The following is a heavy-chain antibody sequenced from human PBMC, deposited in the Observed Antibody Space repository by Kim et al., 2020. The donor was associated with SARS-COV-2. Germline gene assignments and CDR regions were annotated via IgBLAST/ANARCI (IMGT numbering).Heavy chain of an antibody. D-gene: IGHD4-17*01. CDR2: IYHSGST. CDR3: ASLMTTVTTFNY. V-gene: IGHV4-38-2*02. J-gene: IGHJ4*02. Sequence: SETLSLTCTVSGYSISSGYYWGWIRQPPGKGLEWIGSIYHSGSTYYNPSLKSRVTISVDTSKNQFSLKLSSVTAADTAVYYCASLMTTVTTFNYWGQGTL. CDR1: GYSISSGYY.